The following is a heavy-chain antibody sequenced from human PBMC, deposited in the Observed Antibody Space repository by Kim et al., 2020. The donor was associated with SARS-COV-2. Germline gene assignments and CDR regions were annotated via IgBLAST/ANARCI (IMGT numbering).Heavy chain of an antibody. V-gene: IGHV3-23*01. CDR1: GFTFSSYA. Sequence: LSLTCAASGFTFSSYAMSWVRQAPGKGLEWVSAISGSGGSTYYADSVKGRFTISRDNSKNTLYLQMNSLRAEDTAVYYCAKSPEGNWFDPWGQGTLVTVSS. CDR2: ISGSGGST. J-gene: IGHJ5*02. CDR3: AKSPEGNWFDP.